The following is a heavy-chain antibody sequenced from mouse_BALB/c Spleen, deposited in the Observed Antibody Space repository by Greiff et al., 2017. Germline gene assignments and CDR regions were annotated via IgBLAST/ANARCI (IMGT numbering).Heavy chain of an antibody. D-gene: IGHD3-1*01. J-gene: IGHJ3*01. V-gene: IGHV5-15*02. CDR2: ISNLAYSI. CDR3: ARDDTRATFAY. CDR1: GFTFSDYG. Sequence: EVKVVESGGGLVQPGGSRKLSCAASGFTFSDYGMAWVRQAPGKGPEWVAFISNLAYSIYYADTVTGRFTISRENAKNTLYLEMSSLRSEDTARYYCARDDTRATFAYWGQGTLVTVSA.